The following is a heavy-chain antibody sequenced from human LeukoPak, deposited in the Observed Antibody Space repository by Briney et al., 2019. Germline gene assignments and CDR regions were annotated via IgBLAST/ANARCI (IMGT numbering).Heavy chain of an antibody. CDR2: TSYNGRNN. CDR3: AKATNYDFWSGSLGLDH. V-gene: IGHV3-30*18. CDR1: GFTFSSYG. J-gene: IGHJ4*02. D-gene: IGHD3-3*01. Sequence: PGGSLTLSCAASGFTFSSYGMHWVRQAPGKGLEWVALTSYNGRNNYYSDSVKGRFSISRDNSQRTVFLQMNNVKTEDTATYYCAKATNYDFWSGSLGLDHWGQGFLVTVSS.